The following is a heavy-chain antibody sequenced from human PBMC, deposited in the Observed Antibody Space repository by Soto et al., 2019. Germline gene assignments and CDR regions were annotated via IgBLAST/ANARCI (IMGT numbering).Heavy chain of an antibody. D-gene: IGHD3-10*01. CDR3: AREYYADSGGFCFFVY. CDR1: GFTFNSFT. V-gene: IGHV3-21*01. CDR2: INRDSSSI. Sequence: VQLVESGGGLIQPGGSLRLSCVGSGFTFNSFTMNWVRQAPGKGLEWVSYINRDSSSIYYADSVKGRFTVSRDNAKNSLFLQMDSLRAEDTAVYYCAREYYADSGGFCFFVYWGQGTLVTVSS. J-gene: IGHJ4*02.